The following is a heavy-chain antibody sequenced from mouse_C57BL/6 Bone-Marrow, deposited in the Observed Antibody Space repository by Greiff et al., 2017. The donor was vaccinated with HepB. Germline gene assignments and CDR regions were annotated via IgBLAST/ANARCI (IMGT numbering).Heavy chain of an antibody. J-gene: IGHJ2*01. V-gene: IGHV10-3*01. CDR2: IRSKSSNDAT. D-gene: IGHD4-1*01. CDR3: VREGELVFDY. CDR1: GFTFNTYA. Sequence: EVQLVESGGGLVQPKGSLKLSCAASGFTFNTYAMHWVRQAPGKGLEWVARIRSKSSNDATYYADSVKDRFTISRDDSQSMLYLQMNNLKTEDTAMYYCVREGELVFDYWGQGTTLTVSS.